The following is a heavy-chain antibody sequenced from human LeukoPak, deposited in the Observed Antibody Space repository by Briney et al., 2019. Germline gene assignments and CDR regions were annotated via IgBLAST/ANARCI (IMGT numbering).Heavy chain of an antibody. CDR2: IWYDGSNK. CDR1: GFTFSSYG. V-gene: IGHV3-33*06. CDR3: AKSSYYDSSGYYREYYFDY. J-gene: IGHJ4*02. D-gene: IGHD3-22*01. Sequence: GGSLRLSCAASGFTFSSYGMHWVRQAPGKGLEWVAVIWYDGSNKYYADSVKGRFTISRDNSKNTLYLQMNSLRAEDTAVYYCAKSSYYDSSGYYREYYFDYWGQGTLVTVSS.